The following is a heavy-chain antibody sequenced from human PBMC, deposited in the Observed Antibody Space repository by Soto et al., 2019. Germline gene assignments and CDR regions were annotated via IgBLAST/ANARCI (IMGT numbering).Heavy chain of an antibody. V-gene: IGHV3-23*01. CDR3: AKASLGSLSLFDY. J-gene: IGHJ4*02. Sequence: GGSLRLSCAASGFTFSSYAMSWVRQAPGKGLEWVSAISGSGSSTYYADSVKGRFTISRDKAKNSLYLQMNSLRAEDEDVYDCAKASLGSLSLFDYWGQGTLVTVSS. D-gene: IGHD7-27*01. CDR2: ISGSGSST. CDR1: GFTFSSYA.